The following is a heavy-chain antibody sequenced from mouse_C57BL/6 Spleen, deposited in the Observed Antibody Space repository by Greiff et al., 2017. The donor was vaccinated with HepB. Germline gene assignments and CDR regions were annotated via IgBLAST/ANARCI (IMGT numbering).Heavy chain of an antibody. J-gene: IGHJ2*01. CDR1: GFNIKDDY. CDR2: IDPENGDT. V-gene: IGHV14-4*01. CDR3: TKTTTPL. Sequence: VQLKQSGAELVRPGASVKLSCTASGFNIKDDYMHWVKQRPEQGLEWIGWIDPENGDTEYASKFQGKATITADTSSKTAYLQLSSLTSEDTAVYYCTKTTTPLWGQGTTLTVSS. D-gene: IGHD1-1*01.